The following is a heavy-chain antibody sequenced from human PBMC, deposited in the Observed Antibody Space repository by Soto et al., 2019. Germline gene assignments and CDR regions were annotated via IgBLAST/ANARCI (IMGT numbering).Heavy chain of an antibody. D-gene: IGHD3-16*01. Sequence: PSETLSLTCTVSGGSISSYYWSWIRQPPGKGLEWIGYIYYSGSTNYNPSLKSRVTISVDTSKNQFSLKLSSVTAADTAVYYCASSGGARGLDYYYYYGMDVWGQGTKVTVSS. CDR1: GGSISSYY. V-gene: IGHV4-59*01. CDR3: ASSGGARGLDYYYYYGMDV. CDR2: IYYSGST. J-gene: IGHJ6*02.